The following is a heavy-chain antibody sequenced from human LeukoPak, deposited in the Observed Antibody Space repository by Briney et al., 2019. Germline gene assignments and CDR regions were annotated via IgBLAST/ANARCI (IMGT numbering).Heavy chain of an antibody. CDR2: IYTSGNT. D-gene: IGHD3-10*01. V-gene: IGHV4-4*07. CDR1: GASISSYY. Sequence: SETLSLTCSVSGASISSYYWSWIRQPAGKGLEWIGRIYTSGNTNYNPSLKSRVTMSVDTSKNQFSLKLSSVTAADTAVYYCARAVGSGSFQTYYYYMDVWGKGTTVTISS. J-gene: IGHJ6*03. CDR3: ARAVGSGSFQTYYYYMDV.